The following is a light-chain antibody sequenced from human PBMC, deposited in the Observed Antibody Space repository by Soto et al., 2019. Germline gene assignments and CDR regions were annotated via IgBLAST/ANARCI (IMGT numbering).Light chain of an antibody. CDR2: DVS. J-gene: IGLJ1*01. CDR3: CSYAGSYTDV. CDR1: SSDVGGYNY. Sequence: QSVLTQPRSVSGSPGQSVTISCTGTSSDVGGYNYVSWYQQHPGKAPKLMIYDVSKRPSGVPDRFSGSKSGNTASLTISGLQADDEADYYCCSYAGSYTDVFGGGTKVTVL. V-gene: IGLV2-11*01.